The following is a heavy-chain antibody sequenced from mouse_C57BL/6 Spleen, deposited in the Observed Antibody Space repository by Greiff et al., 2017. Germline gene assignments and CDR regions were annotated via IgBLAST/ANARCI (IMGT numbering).Heavy chain of an antibody. V-gene: IGHV1-82*01. D-gene: IGHD2-5*01. CDR3: AREYSNYGFDY. Sequence: QVQLQQSGPELVKPGASVKISCKASGYAFTSSWMNWVKQRPGKGLEWIGRIYPGDGDTNYNGKFKGKATLTADKSSSTAYMQLSSLTSEDSAVYCCAREYSNYGFDYWGQGTTLTVSS. J-gene: IGHJ2*01. CDR1: GYAFTSSW. CDR2: IYPGDGDT.